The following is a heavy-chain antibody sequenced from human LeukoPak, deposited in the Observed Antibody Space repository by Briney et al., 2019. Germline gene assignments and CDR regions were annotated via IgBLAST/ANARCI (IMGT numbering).Heavy chain of an antibody. J-gene: IGHJ4*02. CDR3: ARAEDPHGSGSH. Sequence: SVKVSCKASGGTFSSYAISWVRQAPGQGLEWMGGIIPIFGTANYAQKFQGRVTITADESTSTAYTELSSLRSEDTAVYYCARAEDPHGSGSHWGQGTLVTVSS. CDR2: IIPIFGTA. V-gene: IGHV1-69*13. D-gene: IGHD3-10*01. CDR1: GGTFSSYA.